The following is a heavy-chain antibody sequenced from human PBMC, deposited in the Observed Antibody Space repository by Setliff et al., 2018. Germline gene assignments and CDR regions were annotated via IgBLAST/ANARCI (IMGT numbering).Heavy chain of an antibody. CDR3: ARGNYYDSSGYSVDY. CDR1: GGTFRSYA. D-gene: IGHD3-22*01. V-gene: IGHV1-69*05. J-gene: IGHJ4*02. Sequence: SVKVSCKASGGTFRSYAISWLRQAPGQGLEWTGGIIPIFGTANYAQKFQGSVTITTDDSTSTAYMELSSLRSEDTAVYYCARGNYYDSSGYSVDYWGQGTLVTVSS. CDR2: IIPIFGTA.